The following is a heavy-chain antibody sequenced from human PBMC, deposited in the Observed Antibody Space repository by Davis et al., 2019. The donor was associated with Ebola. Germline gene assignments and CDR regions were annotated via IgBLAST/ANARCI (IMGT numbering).Heavy chain of an antibody. D-gene: IGHD3-10*01. CDR1: GYSYTSYW. CDR2: IYPGDSDT. Sequence: GSSLKTSCKGSGYSYTSYWIGWVRQMPGKGLEWMGIIYPGDSDTRYSPSFQGQVTISADKSISTAYLQWSSLKASDTAMYYCARYGSGRYYYYYGMDVWGQGTTVTVSS. V-gene: IGHV5-51*01. CDR3: ARYGSGRYYYYYGMDV. J-gene: IGHJ6*02.